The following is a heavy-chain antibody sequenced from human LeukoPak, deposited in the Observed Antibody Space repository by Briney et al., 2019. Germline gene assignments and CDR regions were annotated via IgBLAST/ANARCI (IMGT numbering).Heavy chain of an antibody. CDR1: GFTFSSYG. D-gene: IGHD2-15*01. V-gene: IGHV3-33*01. Sequence: PGGSLRLSCAASGFTFSSYGMHWVRQAPGKGLEWVAVIWYDGSNKYYADSVKGRFTISRDNSKNTLYLQMNSLKAEDTAVYYCARKNTQDAFDIWGQGTMVTVSS. CDR3: ARKNTQDAFDI. J-gene: IGHJ3*02. CDR2: IWYDGSNK.